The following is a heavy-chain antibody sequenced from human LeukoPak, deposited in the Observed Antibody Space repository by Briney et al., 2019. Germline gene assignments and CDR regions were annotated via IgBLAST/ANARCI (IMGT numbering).Heavy chain of an antibody. CDR1: GFIFSDYD. CDR2: ISDSTNKT. J-gene: IGHJ4*02. V-gene: IGHV3-21*01. CDR3: ARGSRGNIAAAGHFDY. D-gene: IGHD6-13*01. Sequence: GGSLRLSCATSGFIFSDYDMNWVRQIPGKGLEWVSSISDSTNKTYYADSVKGRFTISRDNAKNSLYLQMNSLRAEDTAVYYCARGSRGNIAAAGHFDYWGQGTLVTVSS.